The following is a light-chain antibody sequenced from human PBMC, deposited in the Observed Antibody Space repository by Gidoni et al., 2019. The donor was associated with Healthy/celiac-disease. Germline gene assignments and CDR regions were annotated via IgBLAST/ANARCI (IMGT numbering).Light chain of an antibody. CDR2: WAS. CDR1: QNILYSSNNKNY. Sequence: DIVMTQSPDSLAVSLGERATINCKSSQNILYSSNNKNYLAWYQQKPGQPPKLLIYWASTRESGVPDRFSGSGSRTDFTLTISSLQAEDVAVYYCQQYYSTPRLTFXPXTKVDIK. CDR3: QQYYSTPRLT. J-gene: IGKJ3*01. V-gene: IGKV4-1*01.